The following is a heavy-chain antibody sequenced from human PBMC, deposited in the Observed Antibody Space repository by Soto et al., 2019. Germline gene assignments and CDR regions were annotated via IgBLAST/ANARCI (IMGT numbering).Heavy chain of an antibody. Sequence: PGESLKISCKGSGYSFTSYWIGWVRQMPGKGLEWMGIIYPGDSDTRYSPSFQGQVTISADKSISTAYLQWSSLKASDTAMYYCATGTSAAIRGYYGMDVWGQGTTVTVSS. CDR3: ATGTSAAIRGYYGMDV. D-gene: IGHD2-2*02. CDR2: IYPGDSDT. J-gene: IGHJ6*02. V-gene: IGHV5-51*01. CDR1: GYSFTSYW.